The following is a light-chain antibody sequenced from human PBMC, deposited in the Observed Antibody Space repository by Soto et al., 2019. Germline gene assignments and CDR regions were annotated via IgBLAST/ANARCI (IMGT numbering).Light chain of an antibody. V-gene: IGKV3-20*01. CDR1: QSVSSSY. Sequence: EIVLTQSPGTLSLSPGERATLSCRASQSVSSSYLAWYQQKPGQAPRLLIYGASSRATGIPDRFSGSGSGTDFTLTISRLEPEDFAVYYCQQYASPPKTFGQGTKLEIK. CDR2: GAS. J-gene: IGKJ2*01. CDR3: QQYASPPKT.